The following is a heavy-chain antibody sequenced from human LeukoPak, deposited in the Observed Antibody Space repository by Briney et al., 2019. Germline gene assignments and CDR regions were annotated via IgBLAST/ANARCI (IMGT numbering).Heavy chain of an antibody. Sequence: TGGTLRLSCAASGFTFNNYGMSWVRQAPGKGLEWVSTITGSGTTTYYADSVQGRFTISRDNSNNTLYLQMNSLRAEDTALYYCAKPIWGEFPREMDVWGKGTTVTISS. CDR3: AKPIWGEFPREMDV. CDR1: GFTFNNYG. CDR2: ITGSGTTT. D-gene: IGHD3-16*01. J-gene: IGHJ6*04. V-gene: IGHV3-23*01.